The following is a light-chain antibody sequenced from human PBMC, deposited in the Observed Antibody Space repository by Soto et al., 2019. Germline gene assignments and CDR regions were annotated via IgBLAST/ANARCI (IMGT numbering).Light chain of an antibody. CDR3: QKYGTSPPYT. CDR1: QSVSTF. J-gene: IGKJ2*01. Sequence: EIVLTQSPGTLSLSPGERATLSCRASQSVSTFLAWYQLKPGQALRVLIYGASTRATGIPDRFSGSGSGTDFTLTISRLETEDFAVYYCQKYGTSPPYTFGQGTKLEIK. V-gene: IGKV3-20*01. CDR2: GAS.